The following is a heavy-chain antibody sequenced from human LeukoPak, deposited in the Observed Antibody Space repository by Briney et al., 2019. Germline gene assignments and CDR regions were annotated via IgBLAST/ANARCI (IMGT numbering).Heavy chain of an antibody. CDR2: INHSGST. V-gene: IGHV4-34*01. Sequence: SETLSLTCAVYGGAFSGYYWSRIRQSPGKGLEWIAEINHSGSTNYNPSLKSRVTISVDTSKSQFSLKLRSVTAADTAIYYCAAVPGSYYSMYYFDYWGQGTLVTVSS. CDR3: AAVPGSYYSMYYFDY. D-gene: IGHD3-10*01. J-gene: IGHJ4*02. CDR1: GGAFSGYY.